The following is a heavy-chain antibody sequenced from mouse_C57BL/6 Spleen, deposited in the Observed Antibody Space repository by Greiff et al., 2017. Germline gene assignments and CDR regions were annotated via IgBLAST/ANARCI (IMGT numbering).Heavy chain of an antibody. CDR3: AKTAQATFDY. D-gene: IGHD3-2*02. CDR1: GYAFSSSW. CDR2: IYPGDGDT. V-gene: IGHV1-82*01. J-gene: IGHJ2*01. Sequence: VNVVESGPELVKPGASVKISCKASGYAFSSSWMNWVKQRPGKGLEWIGRIYPGDGDTNYNGKFKGKATLTADKSSSTAYMQLSSLTSEDSAVYFCAKTAQATFDYWGQGTTLTVSS.